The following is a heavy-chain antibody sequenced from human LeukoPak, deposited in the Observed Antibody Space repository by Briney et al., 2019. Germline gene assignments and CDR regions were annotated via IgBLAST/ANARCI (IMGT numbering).Heavy chain of an antibody. CDR3: ARDGDGHFDY. J-gene: IGHJ4*02. V-gene: IGHV3-48*04. CDR1: GFTFSPYS. Sequence: PGGSLRLPCAASGFTFSPYSMNWIRQAPGKGLEWVSYISSSSNNIDYADSVKGRFTISRDDAKNSLYLQMNSLRAEDTAVYYCARDGDGHFDYWGQGTLVTVSS. D-gene: IGHD4-17*01. CDR2: ISSSSNNI.